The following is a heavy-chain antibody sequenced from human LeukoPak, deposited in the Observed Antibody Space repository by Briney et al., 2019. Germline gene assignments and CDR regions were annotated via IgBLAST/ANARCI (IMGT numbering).Heavy chain of an antibody. CDR3: AKALAMTTVGYLQH. D-gene: IGHD4-11*01. CDR1: GFTFSDSA. J-gene: IGHJ4*02. Sequence: PGGSLRLSCAASGFTFSDSALHWVRQAPGKGLEWVAVISSDGFDKYYADSVKGRCTISRDNSNNTMYLQMSNLRAEDTAVYYCAKALAMTTVGYLQHWGQGTLVTVSS. CDR2: ISSDGFDK. V-gene: IGHV3-30*18.